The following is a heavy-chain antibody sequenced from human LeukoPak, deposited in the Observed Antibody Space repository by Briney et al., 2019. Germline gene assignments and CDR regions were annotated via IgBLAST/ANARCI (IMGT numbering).Heavy chain of an antibody. CDR2: INSSSDYI. D-gene: IGHD3-10*01. Sequence: GRSLRLSCAASGFTFSSYGMHWVRQAPGKGLEWVSSINSSSDYIYYADSVKGRFTISRDNAKNSLYLQMNSLRAEDTAVYYCARDATMVPLYYYYYMDVWGKGTTVTVSS. CDR3: ARDATMVPLYYYYYMDV. V-gene: IGHV3-21*01. J-gene: IGHJ6*03. CDR1: GFTFSSYG.